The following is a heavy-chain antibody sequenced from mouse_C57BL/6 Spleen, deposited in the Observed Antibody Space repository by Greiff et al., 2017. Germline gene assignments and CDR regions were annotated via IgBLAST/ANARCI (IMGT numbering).Heavy chain of an antibody. CDR3: ARGDSSGYDYFDY. CDR1: GFTFSSYA. D-gene: IGHD3-2*02. CDR2: ISDGGSYT. J-gene: IGHJ2*01. V-gene: IGHV5-4*01. Sequence: EVQVVESGGGLVKPGGSLKLSCAASGFTFSSYAMSWVRQTPEKRLEWVATISDGGSYTYYPDNVKGRFTISRDNAKNNLYLQMSHLKSEDTAMYYCARGDSSGYDYFDYWGQGTTLTVSS.